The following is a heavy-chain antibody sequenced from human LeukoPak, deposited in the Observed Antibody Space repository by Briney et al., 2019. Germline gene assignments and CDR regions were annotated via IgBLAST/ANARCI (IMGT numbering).Heavy chain of an antibody. J-gene: IGHJ4*02. CDR3: ARLREIPVFGVVTKSTSYFDY. CDR1: GFTFSNFW. CDR2: INQDGSEK. V-gene: IGHV3-7*01. Sequence: GGSLRLSCAASGFTFSNFWMSWVRQAPGKGLEWVANINQDGSEKYYVDSVKGRFTISRDNAKNSLYLQMNSLRAEDTAVYYCARLREIPVFGVVTKSTSYFDYWGQGTLVTVSS. D-gene: IGHD3-3*01.